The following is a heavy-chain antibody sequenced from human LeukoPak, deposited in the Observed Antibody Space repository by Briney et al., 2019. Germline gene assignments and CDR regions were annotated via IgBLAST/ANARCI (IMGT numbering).Heavy chain of an antibody. J-gene: IGHJ4*02. CDR1: GASITSNHW. CDR3: ATYLYGDYGYYYFDY. V-gene: IGHV4-4*02. CDR2: IYHGGAI. Sequence: PSETLSLTCAVSGASITSNHWWSWARPAPGAGLEWIGEIYHGGAITYNPSLKSRDTMSVDKSKNEFSLSLRSVTAADTAVYYCATYLYGDYGYYYFDYWGPGTLVTVSA. D-gene: IGHD4-17*01.